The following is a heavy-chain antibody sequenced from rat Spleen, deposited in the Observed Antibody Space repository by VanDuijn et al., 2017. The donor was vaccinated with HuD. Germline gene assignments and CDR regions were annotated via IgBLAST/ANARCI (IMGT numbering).Heavy chain of an antibody. V-gene: IGHV5S10*01. CDR1: GFTFSAYN. CDR2: IIYDSSRT. D-gene: IGHD1-6*01. CDR3: ATHNGYTSPFAF. Sequence: EVQLVESGGGLVQPGKSLKLSCAASGFTFSAYNMAWVRQAPKKGLEWVAAIIYDSSRTYYRDSVKGRFTISRDNAKNTLYLQMDSLRSEDTATYYCATHNGYTSPFAFWGHGTLVTVSS. J-gene: IGHJ3*01.